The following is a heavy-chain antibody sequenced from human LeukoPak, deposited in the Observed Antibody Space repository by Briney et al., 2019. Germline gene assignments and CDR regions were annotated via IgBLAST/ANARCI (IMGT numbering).Heavy chain of an antibody. CDR2: ISSSSSAI. D-gene: IGHD1-26*01. CDR1: GFTFSSYS. CDR3: VRDRYYSFDY. V-gene: IGHV3-48*02. Sequence: GGSLRLSCAASGFTFSSYSMNWVRQAPGKGLEWLSYISSSSSAIYYADSVKGRFTISRDNAKSSLYLQMNSLRDEDTAVYYCVRDRYYSFDYWGQGTVVTVSS. J-gene: IGHJ4*02.